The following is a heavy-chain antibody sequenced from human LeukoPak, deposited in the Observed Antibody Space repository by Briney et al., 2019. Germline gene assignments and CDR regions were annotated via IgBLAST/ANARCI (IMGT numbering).Heavy chain of an antibody. J-gene: IGHJ4*02. CDR2: ISGSGGST. CDR1: GFTFSSYA. D-gene: IGHD3-22*01. V-gene: IGHV3-23*01. CDR3: AKDPAEYYYDSSGYYYWDY. Sequence: PGGSLRLSCAASGFTFSSYAMSWVRQAPGKGLEWASAISGSGGSTYYADSVKGRFTISRDNPKNTLYLQMNSLRAEDTAVYYCAKDPAEYYYDSSGYYYWDYWGQGTLVTVSS.